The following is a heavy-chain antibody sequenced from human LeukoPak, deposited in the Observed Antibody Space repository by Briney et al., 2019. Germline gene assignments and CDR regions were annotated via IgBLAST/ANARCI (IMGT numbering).Heavy chain of an antibody. CDR3: ARGGSSSFSRIDY. CDR1: GFTFNNFA. D-gene: IGHD6-13*01. V-gene: IGHV3-30-3*01. Sequence: GGSLRLSCAASGFTFNNFAMIWVRQAPGKGLEWVAVISYDGSNKYYADSVKGRFTISRDNSKNTLYLQMNSLRAEDTAVYYCARGGSSSFSRIDYWGQGTLVTVSS. J-gene: IGHJ4*02. CDR2: ISYDGSNK.